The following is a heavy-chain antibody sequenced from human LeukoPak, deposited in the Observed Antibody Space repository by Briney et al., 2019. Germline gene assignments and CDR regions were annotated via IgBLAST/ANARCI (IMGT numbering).Heavy chain of an antibody. D-gene: IGHD2-2*02. V-gene: IGHV5-51*01. CDR1: GYSFTSYW. CDR3: AGHMVPAAIGDWYFDL. J-gene: IGHJ2*01. Sequence: GASLQISCKGSGYSFTSYWIGWVRQLPGKGLEWMGIIYPGDSDTRYSPSFQGQVTISADKSISTAYLQWSRLKASDTAMYYCAGHMVPAAIGDWYFDLWGRGTLVTVSS. CDR2: IYPGDSDT.